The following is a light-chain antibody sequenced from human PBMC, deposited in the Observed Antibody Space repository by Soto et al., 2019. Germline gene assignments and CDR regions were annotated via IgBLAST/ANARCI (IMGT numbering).Light chain of an antibody. V-gene: IGKV1-5*03. CDR2: QAS. CDR3: QQYNSFWYT. J-gene: IGKJ2*01. CDR1: QSISSW. Sequence: DIQMTQSPSSPSASVGDRVTITCRASQSISSWLAWYQQKPGNAPKLLIYQASTLEVGVPSRFSGSGSGKEFTLTISSLQPDDFATYYCQQYNSFWYTFAQGTKLEIK.